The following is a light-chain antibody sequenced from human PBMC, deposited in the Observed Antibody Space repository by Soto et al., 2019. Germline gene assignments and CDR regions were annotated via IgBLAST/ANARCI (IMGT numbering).Light chain of an antibody. V-gene: IGLV1-47*01. J-gene: IGLJ2*01. Sequence: QSVLTQPPSASGTPGQRVPISCSGSSSNIGSNYVYWYQQLPGTAPKLLIYRNNQRPSGVPDRFSGSKSGTSASLAISGLRSEDEADYYCAAWDGSLSVVVFGGGTKLTVL. CDR2: RNN. CDR3: AAWDGSLSVVV. CDR1: SSNIGSNY.